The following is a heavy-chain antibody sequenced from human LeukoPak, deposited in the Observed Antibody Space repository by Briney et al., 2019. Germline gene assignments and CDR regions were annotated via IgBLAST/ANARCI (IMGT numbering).Heavy chain of an antibody. V-gene: IGHV4-4*07. CDR1: GGSISSDY. J-gene: IGHJ6*03. CDR2: LYSSGST. D-gene: IGHD3-10*01. Sequence: SETLSLICTVSGGSISSDYSSWIRQPAGKGLEWIGRLYSSGSTNYNPSLKSRVTMSVDTSKNQYSLQLSSVTAADTAVYYCARGVLWFGELLSSYYYYMDVWGKGTTVTISS. CDR3: ARGVLWFGELLSSYYYYMDV.